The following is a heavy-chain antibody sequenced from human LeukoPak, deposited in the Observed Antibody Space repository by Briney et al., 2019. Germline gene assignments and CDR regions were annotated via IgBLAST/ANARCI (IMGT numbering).Heavy chain of an antibody. CDR3: ARVTTRGNAFDI. V-gene: IGHV4-30-2*01. Sequence: PSETLSLTCTVSGGSISSGGYYWSWIRQPPGKGLEWIGYIYHSGSTYYNPSLKSRVTISVDRSKNQFSLKLSSVTAADTAVYYCARVTTRGNAFDIWGQGTMVTVSS. CDR1: GGSISSGGYY. CDR2: IYHSGST. D-gene: IGHD3-3*01. J-gene: IGHJ3*02.